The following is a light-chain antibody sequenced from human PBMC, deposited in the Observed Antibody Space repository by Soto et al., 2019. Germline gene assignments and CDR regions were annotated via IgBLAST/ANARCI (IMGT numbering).Light chain of an antibody. J-gene: IGKJ5*01. Sequence: EIVFTQSPATLSLSPGERATLSCRASQSISTYLAWYQHKPGQAPRLLIYDASNRATGIPARLSGSGSGTDFTLPIRSLEPEDSAVYYCQQYGTSPTFGEGTRLEI. CDR3: QQYGTSPT. V-gene: IGKV3-11*01. CDR2: DAS. CDR1: QSISTY.